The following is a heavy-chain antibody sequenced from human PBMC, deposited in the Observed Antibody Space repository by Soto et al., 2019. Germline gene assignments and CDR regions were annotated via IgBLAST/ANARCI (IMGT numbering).Heavy chain of an antibody. Sequence: PSETLSLTCTVSGVSISSYYWSWIRQPPGKGPEWIGYVSYRTTTNNNPSLESRVIMSLDTSKNQISLKLSSVTAADTAVYYCARVNLGGITSAGMDYWGQGTLVTVSS. V-gene: IGHV4-59*01. J-gene: IGHJ4*02. CDR2: VSYRTTT. CDR3: ARVNLGGITSAGMDY. CDR1: GVSISSYY. D-gene: IGHD6-13*01.